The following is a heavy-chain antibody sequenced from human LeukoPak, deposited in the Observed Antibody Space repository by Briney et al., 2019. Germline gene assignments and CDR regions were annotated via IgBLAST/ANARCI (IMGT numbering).Heavy chain of an antibody. CDR3: AGLYGDYVGY. V-gene: IGHV1-2*06. J-gene: IGHJ4*02. D-gene: IGHD4-17*01. Sequence: ASVKVSCKASGYTFTDYYVHWVRQAPGQGLEWMGRISPNSGGTNYAQKFRGRLTVTRDTSISTAYMELSSLRSEDTAVYYCAGLYGDYVGYWGQRTLVTVSS. CDR1: GYTFTDYY. CDR2: ISPNSGGT.